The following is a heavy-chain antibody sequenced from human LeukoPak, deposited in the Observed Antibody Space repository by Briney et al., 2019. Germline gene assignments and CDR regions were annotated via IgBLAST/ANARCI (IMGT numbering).Heavy chain of an antibody. CDR2: ISGSGGST. CDR1: GFTFSSYT. J-gene: IGHJ4*02. CDR3: AKTRPLDSSSWSHGDY. D-gene: IGHD6-13*01. V-gene: IGHV3-23*01. Sequence: GGSLRLSCAASGFTFSSYTMSWVRQAPGKGLEWVSAISGSGGSTYYADSVKGRFTISRDNSKNTLYLQMNSLRAEDTAVYYCAKTRPLDSSSWSHGDYWGQGTLVTVSS.